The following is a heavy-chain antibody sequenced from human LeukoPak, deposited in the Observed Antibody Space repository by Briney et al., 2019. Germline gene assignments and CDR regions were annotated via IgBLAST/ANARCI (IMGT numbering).Heavy chain of an antibody. D-gene: IGHD5-12*01. V-gene: IGHV1-46*01. CDR2: INPSGGST. J-gene: IGHJ3*02. CDR3: GRGGYSGYDDNNAFDI. CDR1: GYTFTSYY. Sequence: AASVKVSCKASGYTFTSYYMHWVRQAPGQGLEWMGIINPSGGSTSYAQKFQGRVTMTRDTSTSTVYMELSSLRSEDTAVYYCGRGGYSGYDDNNAFDIWGQGTMVTVSS.